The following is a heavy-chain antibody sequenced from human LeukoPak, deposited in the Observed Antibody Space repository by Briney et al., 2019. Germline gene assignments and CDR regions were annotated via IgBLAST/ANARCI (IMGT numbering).Heavy chain of an antibody. CDR1: GFTFSNYA. V-gene: IGHV3-23*01. Sequence: PGGSLRLSCAASGFTFSNYAMKWVRQAPGKGLEWVSGISGSGSGGSTYYADSVKGRFTISRDNAKNSLYLQMNSLRAEDTAVYYCARDWYDNSDAFDIWGQGTMVTVSS. D-gene: IGHD3-9*01. CDR2: ISGSGSGGST. J-gene: IGHJ3*02. CDR3: ARDWYDNSDAFDI.